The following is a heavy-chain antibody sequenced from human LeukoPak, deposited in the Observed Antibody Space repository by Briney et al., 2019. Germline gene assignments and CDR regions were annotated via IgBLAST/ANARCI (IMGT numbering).Heavy chain of an antibody. V-gene: IGHV3-23*01. J-gene: IGHJ4*02. D-gene: IGHD3-22*01. CDR1: GFTFSSYA. CDR2: ISGSGGST. Sequence: PGGSLRLSCAASGFTFSSYAMSWVRQAPGKGLEWVSAISGSGGSTYYADSVKGRFTISRDNSKKTLYLQMKRLRAEDTAVYYCAKDRDYYDRSGYPFDYWGQGTLVTVSS. CDR3: AKDRDYYDRSGYPFDY.